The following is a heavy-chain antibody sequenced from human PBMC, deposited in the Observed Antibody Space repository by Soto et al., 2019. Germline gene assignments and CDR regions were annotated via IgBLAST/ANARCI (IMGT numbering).Heavy chain of an antibody. J-gene: IGHJ4*02. CDR2: IYSGGST. V-gene: IGHV3-66*01. D-gene: IGHD2-2*01. CDR3: GGSFVVVPAAAVAGTGLDY. CDR1: GFTVSSNY. Sequence: GGSLRLSCAASGFTVSSNYMSWVRQAPGKGLEWVSVIYSGGSTYYADSVKGRFTISRDNSKNTLYLQMNSLRAEDTAVYYCGGSFVVVPAAAVAGTGLDYWGQGTLVTVSS.